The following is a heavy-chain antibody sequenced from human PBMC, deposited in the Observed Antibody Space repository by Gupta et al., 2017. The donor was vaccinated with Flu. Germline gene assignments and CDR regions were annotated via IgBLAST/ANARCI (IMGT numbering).Heavy chain of an antibody. CDR2: IRIQAKKYTT. D-gene: IGHD3-3*01. CDR1: GFRFSEHY. J-gene: IGHJ4*02. CDR3: ARAFTIATDQFDY. V-gene: IGHV3-72*01. Sequence: EVQLVESGGGLDQPGRSLRLSCAASGFRFSEHYMDWLRQAPGKGPEWVGLIRIQAKKYTTEYAASVQGRFTISRDDSRNLLHLQMNSLKTEDTAVYYCARAFTIATDQFDYWGQGTLVTVSS.